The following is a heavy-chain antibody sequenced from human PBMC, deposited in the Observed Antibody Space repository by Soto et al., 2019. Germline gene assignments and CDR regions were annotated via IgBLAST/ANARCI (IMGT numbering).Heavy chain of an antibody. Sequence: PGGSLRLSCAASGFTFSNYAMSWVRQAPGKGLDWVPGISARGTSTYYADSVKGRFTISRDNSKNTVHLHMNSLRAEDTAVYYCARYDFWAEDYWGQGTLVTV. V-gene: IGHV3-23*01. D-gene: IGHD3-3*01. CDR1: GFTFSNYA. CDR3: ARYDFWAEDY. CDR2: ISARGTST. J-gene: IGHJ4*02.